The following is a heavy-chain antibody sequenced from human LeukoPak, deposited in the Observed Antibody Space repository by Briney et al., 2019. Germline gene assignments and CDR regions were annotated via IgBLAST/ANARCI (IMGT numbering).Heavy chain of an antibody. CDR2: INPNSGGT. J-gene: IGHJ4*02. D-gene: IGHD3-3*01. CDR3: ARGPIDYDFWSGNFDY. CDR1: GYTFTGYY. V-gene: IGHV1-2*04. Sequence: ASVTVSCKASGYTFTGYYMHWVRQAPGQGLEWMGWINPNSGGTNYAQKFQGWVTMTRDTSISTAYMELSRLRSDDTAVYYCARGPIDYDFWSGNFDYWGQGTLVTVSS.